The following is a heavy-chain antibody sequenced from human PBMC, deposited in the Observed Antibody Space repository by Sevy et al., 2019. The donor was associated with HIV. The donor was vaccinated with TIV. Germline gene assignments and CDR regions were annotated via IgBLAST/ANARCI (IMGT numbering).Heavy chain of an antibody. Sequence: GGSLRLSCAASGFTFINHAMHWVRQAPGKGLEWVTVISYDGSNKYYADSVKGRFTISRDTSKSTVYLQMDSLRAEDTAVYYCARDLNSGYANYYYYGMDVWGQGTTVTFSS. J-gene: IGHJ6*02. CDR3: ARDLNSGYANYYYYGMDV. V-gene: IGHV3-30*04. D-gene: IGHD5-12*01. CDR2: ISYDGSNK. CDR1: GFTFINHA.